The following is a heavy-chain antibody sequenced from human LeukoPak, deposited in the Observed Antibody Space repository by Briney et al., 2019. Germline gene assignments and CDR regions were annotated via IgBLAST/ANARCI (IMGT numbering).Heavy chain of an antibody. Sequence: PSGTLSLTCTVSGGSIVASDWWTWVRQIPGKGPEWIGEVFHTGSRNYSPSLKGRVTVSIDKYKSQFYLQLNSVTAADTGVYFCSRRNSLYDAFDIWGQGTLTVVSS. D-gene: IGHD2-21*01. V-gene: IGHV4-4*02. J-gene: IGHJ3*02. CDR2: VFHTGSR. CDR3: SRRNSLYDAFDI. CDR1: GGSIVASDW.